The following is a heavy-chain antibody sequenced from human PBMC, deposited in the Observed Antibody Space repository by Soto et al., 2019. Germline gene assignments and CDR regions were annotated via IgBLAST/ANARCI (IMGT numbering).Heavy chain of an antibody. J-gene: IGHJ5*02. V-gene: IGHV1-69*01. CDR2: IIPIFGTA. D-gene: IGHD3-10*01. CDR3: ARGQTGIGELVARGTNWFDP. CDR1: GGTFSSYA. Sequence: QVQLVQSGAEVKKPGSSVKVSCKASGGTFSSYAISWVRQAPGQGLEWMGGIIPIFGTANYAQKFQGTVTITADEATSTAHTELSSRRSEDTAGSYGARGQTGIGELVARGTNWFDPGGQGTLGTVSS.